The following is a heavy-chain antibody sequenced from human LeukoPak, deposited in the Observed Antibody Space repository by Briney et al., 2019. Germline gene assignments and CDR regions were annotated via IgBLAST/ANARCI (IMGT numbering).Heavy chain of an antibody. J-gene: IGHJ6*03. Sequence: ASETLSFKASVYSFTVYDINWGRKATRQGLEWEGWVNPNNGNTGNAQKFPGRVTITRKPSISTAYMTLSSLRSEDTAVYYCARVRVVPAAMYFYYFYYMDVGGKETTVTVSS. CDR3: ARVRVVPAAMYFYYFYYMDV. CDR2: VNPNNGNT. D-gene: IGHD2-2*01. CDR1: VYSFTVYD. V-gene: IGHV1-8*03.